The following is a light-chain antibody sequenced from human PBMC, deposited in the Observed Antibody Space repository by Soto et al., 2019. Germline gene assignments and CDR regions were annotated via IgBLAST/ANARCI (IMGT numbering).Light chain of an antibody. Sequence: DIVMTQTPLSLPVTPGEPASISCRSSQSLLDSDDGNTYLDWYLQKPGQSPQLLIYTVSYRASGVTDRFSGSGSGTDFTLKISRVEAEDVGVYYCMQRIEFPLTFGGGTKVEIK. V-gene: IGKV2-40*01. CDR1: QSLLDSDDGNTY. CDR3: MQRIEFPLT. CDR2: TVS. J-gene: IGKJ4*01.